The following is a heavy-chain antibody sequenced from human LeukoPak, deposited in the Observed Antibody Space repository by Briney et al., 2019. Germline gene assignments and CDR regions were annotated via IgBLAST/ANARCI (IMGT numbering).Heavy chain of an antibody. J-gene: IGHJ4*02. CDR2: IYTSGIT. D-gene: IGHD3-10*01. Sequence: SETLSLTCTVSGGSISSYYWSWIRQPAGKGLEWIGRIYTSGITNYNPSLKSRVTISVDTSKNQFSLKLSSVTAADTAVYYCARDSAATMIHGSGSYDYWGQGTLVTVSS. CDR3: ARDSAATMIHGSGSYDY. CDR1: GGSISSYY. V-gene: IGHV4-4*07.